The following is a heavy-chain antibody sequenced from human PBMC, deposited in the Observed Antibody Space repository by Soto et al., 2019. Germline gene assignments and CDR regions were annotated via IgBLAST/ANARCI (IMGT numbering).Heavy chain of an antibody. CDR2: MYPDDADI. CDR1: GYSFSFYW. J-gene: IGHJ4*03. CDR3: PTAYVYDFETSNYYRDAFYS. D-gene: IGHD4-4*01. Sequence: PGESLKISCKASGYSFSFYWIGWVRQMPEKGLEWMAIMYPDDADIRYSPSFEAHVTISADKSTSTAFLQWSSLKASDTAMYYCPTAYVYDFETSNYYRDAFYSRGQGPLVAVAS. V-gene: IGHV5-51*01.